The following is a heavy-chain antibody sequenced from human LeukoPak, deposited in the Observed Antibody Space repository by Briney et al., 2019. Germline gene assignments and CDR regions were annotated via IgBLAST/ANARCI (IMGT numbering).Heavy chain of an antibody. CDR2: IYYSGST. CDR3: ARERDSGYDYRYFDY. V-gene: IGHV4-31*03. Sequence: SETLSLTCTVSGGSISSGGYYWSWIRQHPGKGLEWIGYIYYSGSTYYYPSLKGRVTTSVDTSNNQSSLKLSSVTTADTAVYYCARERDSGYDYRYFDYWGQGTLVTVSS. D-gene: IGHD5-12*01. J-gene: IGHJ4*02. CDR1: GGSISSGGYY.